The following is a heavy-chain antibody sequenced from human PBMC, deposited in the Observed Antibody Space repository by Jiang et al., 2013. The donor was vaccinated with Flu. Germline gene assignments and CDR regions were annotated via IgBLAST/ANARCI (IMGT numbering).Heavy chain of an antibody. J-gene: IGHJ4*02. CDR1: GFTFSSYA. Sequence: VQLLESGGGVVQPGRSLRLSCAASGFTFSSYAMHWVRQAPGKGLEWVAVISYDGSNKYYADSVKGRFTISRDNSKNTLYLQMNSLRAEDTAVYYCARDGRHTDLDYWGQG. V-gene: IGHV3-30-3*01. CDR2: ISYDGSNK. CDR3: ARDGRHTDLDY. D-gene: IGHD3-3*01.